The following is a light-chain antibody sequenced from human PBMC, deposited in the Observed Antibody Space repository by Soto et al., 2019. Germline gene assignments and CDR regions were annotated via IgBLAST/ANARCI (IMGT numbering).Light chain of an antibody. CDR1: SSDVGSYNL. CDR3: CSYAGTNTFG. Sequence: QSALTQPASVSGSPGQSITISCTGTSSDVGSYNLVSWYQQHPGKAPKLMIYEGNKQPSGVSNRFSGSKSANTASLTISGLQTEYEADYYCCSYAGTNTFGFGTGTKLTVL. CDR2: EGN. J-gene: IGLJ1*01. V-gene: IGLV2-23*01.